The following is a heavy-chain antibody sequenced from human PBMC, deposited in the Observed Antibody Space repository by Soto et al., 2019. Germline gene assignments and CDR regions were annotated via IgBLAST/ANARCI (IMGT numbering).Heavy chain of an antibody. D-gene: IGHD3-16*01. J-gene: IGHJ5*02. CDR2: MNPNSGNT. CDR3: ARLKHDSAVA. CDR1: GYTFTSYD. V-gene: IGHV1-8*01. Sequence: QVQLVQSGAEVKKPGASVKVSCKASGYTFTSYDINWVRLATGQGLEWMGWMNPNSGNTAYAQKFQGRVTMTRNTLLCTDYMDLSRLISVDTAVYYCARLKHDSAVAWGQGTLVTVSS.